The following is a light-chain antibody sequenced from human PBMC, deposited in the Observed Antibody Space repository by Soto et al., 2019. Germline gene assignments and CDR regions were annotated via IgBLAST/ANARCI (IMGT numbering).Light chain of an antibody. V-gene: IGKV3-15*01. Sequence: EIVMTQSPATLSVSPGERVTLSCRASQSINSNYLAWYQQKPGQAPSLLMYAISTRATGIPARFSGSGSGTAFTLTIRRLESEDVAVYYCQQHSDWPITFGQGTRLEMK. CDR3: QQHSDWPIT. CDR2: AIS. J-gene: IGKJ5*01. CDR1: QSINSN.